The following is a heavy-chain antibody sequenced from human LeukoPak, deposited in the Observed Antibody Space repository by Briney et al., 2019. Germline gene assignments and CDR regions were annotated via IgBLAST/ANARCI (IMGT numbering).Heavy chain of an antibody. V-gene: IGHV4-39*07. Sequence: SETLSLTCTVSGGSISSSSYYWGWIRQPPGNGLEWIGSIYYSGSTYYNPSLKSRVTISVDTSKKQFSLKLSSVTAADTAVYYCARVGQGYSYGHQDYWGQGTLVTVSS. J-gene: IGHJ4*02. D-gene: IGHD5-18*01. CDR1: GGSISSSSYY. CDR2: IYYSGST. CDR3: ARVGQGYSYGHQDY.